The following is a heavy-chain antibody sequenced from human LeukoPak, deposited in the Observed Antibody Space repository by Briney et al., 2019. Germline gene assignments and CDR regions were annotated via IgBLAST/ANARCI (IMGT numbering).Heavy chain of an antibody. CDR3: AKDTAIQFLEPAF. CDR1: GFTFNTHG. D-gene: IGHD3-3*01. CDR2: IWFDGSVK. V-gene: IGHV3-33*06. Sequence: GGSLRLSCAASGFTFNTHGMHWVRQAPGKGLEWVAAIWFDGSVKHYSDAVKGRFTISRDNSLNTLYLQMNSVRVEDTAMYYCAKDTAIQFLEPAFWGQGTLVTVSS. J-gene: IGHJ4*02.